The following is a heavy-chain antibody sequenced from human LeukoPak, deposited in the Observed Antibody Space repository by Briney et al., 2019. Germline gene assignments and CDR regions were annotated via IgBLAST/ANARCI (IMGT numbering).Heavy chain of an antibody. CDR1: GGSISSYY. CDR3: ARGPSIQLWSDPYYYSGMDV. V-gene: IGHV4-4*07. J-gene: IGHJ6*02. D-gene: IGHD5-18*01. Sequence: SESLSLTCTVSGGSISSYYWSWIRQPAGKGLEWIGRIYSSGSTFYNPSLRSRVTMSVDTSKNQFSLKLSSVTAADTAVYYWARGPSIQLWSDPYYYSGMDVWGQGTTVTVSS. CDR2: IYSSGST.